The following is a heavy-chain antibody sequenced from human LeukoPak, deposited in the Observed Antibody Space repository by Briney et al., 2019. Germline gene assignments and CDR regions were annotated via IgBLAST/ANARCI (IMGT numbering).Heavy chain of an antibody. CDR3: AGYGDHRGAFDI. D-gene: IGHD4-17*01. V-gene: IGHV4-34*01. CDR2: INHSGST. J-gene: IGHJ3*02. CDR1: GGSFNGYY. Sequence: SETLSLTCAVYGGSFNGYYWSWIRQPPGKGLEWIGEINHSGSTNYNPSLKSRVTISVDTSKNQFSLKLSSVTAADTAVYYCAGYGDHRGAFDIWGQGTMVTVSS.